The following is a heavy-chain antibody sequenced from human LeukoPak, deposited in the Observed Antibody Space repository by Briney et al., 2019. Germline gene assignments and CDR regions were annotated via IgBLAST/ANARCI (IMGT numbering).Heavy chain of an antibody. D-gene: IGHD3-10*01. Sequence: GGSLRLSWVAAGFTFSDYWMSWVRQAPGMWLEWVANIETDGDEKNYVDSVKGRFTISRDNARSSLYLQMNSLGAEDTAVYYCARENTGISYKWFDPWGQGTLVTVSS. CDR3: ARENTGISYKWFDP. V-gene: IGHV3-7*01. CDR1: GFTFSDYW. J-gene: IGHJ5*02. CDR2: IETDGDEK.